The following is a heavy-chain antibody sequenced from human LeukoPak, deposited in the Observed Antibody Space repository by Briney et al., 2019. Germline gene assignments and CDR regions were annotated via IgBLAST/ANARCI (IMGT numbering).Heavy chain of an antibody. CDR2: IRYDGSNK. D-gene: IGHD6-13*01. Sequence: PGGSLRLSCAASGFTFSSYGMHWVRQAPGKGLEWVAFIRYDGSNKYYADSVKGRFTISRDNSKNTLYLQMNSLRAEDTAVYYCAKDGAAAGTGEIDYWGQGTLVTVSS. CDR1: GFTFSSYG. J-gene: IGHJ4*02. V-gene: IGHV3-30*02. CDR3: AKDGAAAGTGEIDY.